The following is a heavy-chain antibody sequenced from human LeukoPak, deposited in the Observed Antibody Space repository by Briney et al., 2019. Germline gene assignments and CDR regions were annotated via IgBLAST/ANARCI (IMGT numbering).Heavy chain of an antibody. CDR2: ISGSGGST. CDR1: GFTFSSYA. Sequence: GGSLRLSCAASGFTFSSYAMSWVRQAPGKGLEGVSAISGSGGSTYYADSVKVRFTISRDNSKNTLYLQMNSLRAEDTAVYYCAKDGGFWSGYLNWFDPWGQGTLVTVSS. CDR3: AKDGGFWSGYLNWFDP. D-gene: IGHD3-3*01. V-gene: IGHV3-23*01. J-gene: IGHJ5*02.